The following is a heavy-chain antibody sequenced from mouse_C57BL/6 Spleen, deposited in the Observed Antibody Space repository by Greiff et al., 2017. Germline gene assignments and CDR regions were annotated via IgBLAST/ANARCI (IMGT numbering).Heavy chain of an antibody. CDR1: GFTFSSYT. D-gene: IGHD2-4*01. CDR3: ARPYDYDRNWYFDV. V-gene: IGHV5-9*01. Sequence: EVKVEESGGGLVKPGGSLKLSCAASGFTFSSYTMSWVRQTPEKRLEWVATISGGGGNTYYPDSVKGRFTISRDNAKNTLYLQMSILRSEDTALYYCARPYDYDRNWYFDVWGTGTTVTVSS. CDR2: ISGGGGNT. J-gene: IGHJ1*03.